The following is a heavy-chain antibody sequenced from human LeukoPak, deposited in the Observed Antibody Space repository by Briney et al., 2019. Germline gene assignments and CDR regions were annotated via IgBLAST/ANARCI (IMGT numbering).Heavy chain of an antibody. D-gene: IGHD2-2*01. CDR2: IVVGSGNT. CDR1: GFTFTSSA. J-gene: IGHJ4*02. Sequence: VASVKVSCKASGFTFTSSAVQWVRQARGQRLEWIGWIVVGSGNTNYAQKFQERVTITRDMSTSTAYMELSSLRSEDTAVYYCARHIVVVPAADNLWDYWGQGTLVTVSS. V-gene: IGHV1-58*01. CDR3: ARHIVVVPAADNLWDY.